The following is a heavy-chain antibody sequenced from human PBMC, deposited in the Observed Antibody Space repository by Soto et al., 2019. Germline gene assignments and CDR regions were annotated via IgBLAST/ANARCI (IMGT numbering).Heavy chain of an antibody. V-gene: IGHV3-73*02. CDR3: SRSDAFDI. J-gene: IGHJ3*02. CDR2: IRSKANSYAT. CDR1: GFTFSGSA. Sequence: EVQLVESGGGLVQLGGSLKLSCAASGFTFSGSAMHWVRQASGKGLEWVGRIRSKANSYATAYAASVKGRFTISRDDSKNTAYLQMNSLKTEDTAVYYCSRSDAFDIWGQGTMVTVSS.